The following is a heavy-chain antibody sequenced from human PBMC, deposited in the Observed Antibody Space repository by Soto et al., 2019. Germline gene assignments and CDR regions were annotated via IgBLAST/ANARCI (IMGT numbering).Heavy chain of an antibody. V-gene: IGHV3-33*01. CDR2: IWYDGSNK. CDR1: GFTFSSYG. D-gene: IGHD3-10*01. CDR3: ARYRARFGEKLVY. Sequence: QVQLVESGGGVVQPGRSLRLSCAASGFTFSSYGMHWVRQAPGKGLEWVAVIWYDGSNKYYADSVKGRFTISRDNSKNTLYLQMISLRAEDSSLHYCARYRARFGEKLVYWGQGTLVTVSS. J-gene: IGHJ4*02.